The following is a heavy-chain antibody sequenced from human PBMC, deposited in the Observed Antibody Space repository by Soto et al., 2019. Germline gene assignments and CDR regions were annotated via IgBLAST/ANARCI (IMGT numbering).Heavy chain of an antibody. Sequence: QVQLVQSGTEVKTPGASVKVSCKTSGYTFSKYDITWVRQAPGQGLEWMGLISANSGRANYAQKLQGRVTMTTDTSTSTAYMELGSLISDDTAVYYCVRQYFDFWTDFPDFDYWGQGTLVTVSS. J-gene: IGHJ4*02. V-gene: IGHV1-18*01. D-gene: IGHD3-3*01. CDR3: VRQYFDFWTDFPDFDY. CDR1: GYTFSKYD. CDR2: ISANSGRA.